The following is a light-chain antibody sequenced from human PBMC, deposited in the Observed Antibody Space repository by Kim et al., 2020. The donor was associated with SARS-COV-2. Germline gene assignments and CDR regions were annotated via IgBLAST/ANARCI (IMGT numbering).Light chain of an antibody. J-gene: IGKJ1*01. CDR2: DGS. Sequence: DIQMTQSPSTLSASVGDRVTLTCRASQSVSRWLAWYQQKPGKAPKLLIYDGSNLQSGVPSRFSGSGSGTEFTLTISSLQPDDFAIYYCQPRRTFGQGTKVDIK. CDR1: QSVSRW. V-gene: IGKV1-5*01. CDR3: QPRRT.